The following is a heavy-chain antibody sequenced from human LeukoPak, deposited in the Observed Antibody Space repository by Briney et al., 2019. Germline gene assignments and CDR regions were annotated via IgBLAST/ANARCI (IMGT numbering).Heavy chain of an antibody. Sequence: PGRSLRLSCAASGFTFSSYVMHWVRQAPGQGLEWVAIISYDGSNKYYADSVKGRFTISRDNSKNTLFLQMNSLRAEDTAVYYCAKDRTSVHLWLSDLDYWGQGTLVTVSS. J-gene: IGHJ4*02. V-gene: IGHV3-30*18. CDR1: GFTFSSYV. CDR3: AKDRTSVHLWLSDLDY. D-gene: IGHD5-18*01. CDR2: ISYDGSNK.